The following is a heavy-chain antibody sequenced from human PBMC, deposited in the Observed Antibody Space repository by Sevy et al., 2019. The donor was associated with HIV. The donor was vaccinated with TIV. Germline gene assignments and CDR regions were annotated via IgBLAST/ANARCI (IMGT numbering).Heavy chain of an antibody. CDR1: GFTFSSYA. J-gene: IGHJ3*02. V-gene: IGHV3-30-3*01. CDR2: ISYDGSNK. D-gene: IGHD3-22*01. Sequence: GGSLRLSCAASGFTFSSYAMHWVRQAPGKGLEWVAVISYDGSNKYYADSVKGRFTISRDNSKNTLYLQMNSLRAGDTAVYYCARAGYYDSSGYYYHDAFDIWGQGTMVTVSS. CDR3: ARAGYYDSSGYYYHDAFDI.